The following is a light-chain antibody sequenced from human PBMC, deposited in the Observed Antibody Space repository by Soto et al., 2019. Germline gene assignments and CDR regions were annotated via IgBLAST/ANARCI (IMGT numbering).Light chain of an antibody. CDR3: QQYVGSSRT. CDR1: QSVSSY. J-gene: IGKJ1*01. V-gene: IGKV3-20*01. Sequence: EIVLTQSPATLSLSPGERATLSCRASQSVSSYLAWYQQKPGQAPRLLIYAVSDRATGTPDRFSGSGSGTDFTLPISRLEPEDFAVYYCQQYVGSSRTFGQGTKVDNK. CDR2: AVS.